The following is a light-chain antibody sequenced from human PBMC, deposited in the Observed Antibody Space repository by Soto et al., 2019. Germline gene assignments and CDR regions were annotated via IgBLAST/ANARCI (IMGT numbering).Light chain of an antibody. CDR3: QSYDTNTVV. CDR2: EDD. CDR1: SGSIGSNS. J-gene: IGLJ2*01. Sequence: FMLTQPHSVSESPGKTVTISCTRSSGSIGSNSVQWYRQRPGSAPTIVIYEDDQRPSGVPNRSAGSIDRSSNSASLTISGLQTEDEADYYCQSYDTNTVVFGGGTKLTVL. V-gene: IGLV6-57*04.